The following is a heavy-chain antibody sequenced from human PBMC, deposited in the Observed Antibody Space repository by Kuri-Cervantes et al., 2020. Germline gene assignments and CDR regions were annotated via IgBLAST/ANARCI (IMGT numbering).Heavy chain of an antibody. CDR1: GESFSAYY. Sequence: SETLSLTCAVYGESFSAYYWSWIRQAPGKGLEWIGEINHSGSTNYNPSLKSRVTISVDTSKNQFSLKIRSVTAADTAVYYCARVVPEEDRDLVTMFDYYYYMDVWGKGTTVTVSS. CDR2: INHSGST. CDR3: ARVVPEEDRDLVTMFDYYYYMDV. J-gene: IGHJ6*03. D-gene: IGHD5-18*01. V-gene: IGHV4-34*01.